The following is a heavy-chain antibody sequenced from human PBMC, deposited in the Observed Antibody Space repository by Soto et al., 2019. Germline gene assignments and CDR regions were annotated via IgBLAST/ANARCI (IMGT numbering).Heavy chain of an antibody. Sequence: GASVKVSCKASGGTFSSYAISWVRQAPGQGLEWMGGIIPIFGTANYAQKFQGRVTITADESTSTAYMELSSLRSEDTAVYYCARVTDTAMSNYYYYYGMDAWGQGTTVTVSS. V-gene: IGHV1-69*13. CDR2: IIPIFGTA. CDR3: ARVTDTAMSNYYYYYGMDA. CDR1: GGTFSSYA. D-gene: IGHD5-18*01. J-gene: IGHJ6*02.